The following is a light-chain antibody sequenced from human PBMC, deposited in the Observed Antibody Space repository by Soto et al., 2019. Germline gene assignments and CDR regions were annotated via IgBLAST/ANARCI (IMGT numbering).Light chain of an antibody. Sequence: QSALTQPPSVSGSPGQSVTISCTGTSSDIGRYNRVSWYQQPPGAAPKLIIYEVNNRPSGVPDRFSGSKSGNTASLTITGLQAEDESDYFCNSYTTSSTLVFGGGTKLTVL. V-gene: IGLV2-18*02. CDR3: NSYTTSSTLV. CDR1: SSDIGRYNR. CDR2: EVN. J-gene: IGLJ2*01.